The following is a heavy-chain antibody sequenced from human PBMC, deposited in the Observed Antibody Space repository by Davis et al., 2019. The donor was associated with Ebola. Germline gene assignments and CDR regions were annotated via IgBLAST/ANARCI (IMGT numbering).Heavy chain of an antibody. V-gene: IGHV5-51*01. CDR1: GYTFTKYW. Sequence: GESLKISCKASGYTFTKYWIGWVRQMPGKGLEWMGIIYPGDSDIRYSPSLLGQVIISADKSIKTAFLQWSSLKASDTAMYYCASLRRTITGMDDAFDIWGQGTMVTVSS. CDR3: ASLRRTITGMDDAFDI. D-gene: IGHD2-8*02. CDR2: IYPGDSDI. J-gene: IGHJ3*02.